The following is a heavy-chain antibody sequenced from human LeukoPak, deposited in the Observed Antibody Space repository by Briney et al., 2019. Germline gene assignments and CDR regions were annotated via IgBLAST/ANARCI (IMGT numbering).Heavy chain of an antibody. V-gene: IGHV1-18*01. CDR3: ARDCWGTSCYIIFDY. J-gene: IGHJ4*02. CDR1: GYTFTSYG. Sequence: ASVKVSCMASGYTFTSYGISWVRQAPGQGLEWMGWISAYNGNTNYAQKLQGRVTMTTDTSTSTAYMELRSLRSDDTAVYYCARDCWGTSCYIIFDYWGQGTLVTVSS. CDR2: ISAYNGNT. D-gene: IGHD2-2*02.